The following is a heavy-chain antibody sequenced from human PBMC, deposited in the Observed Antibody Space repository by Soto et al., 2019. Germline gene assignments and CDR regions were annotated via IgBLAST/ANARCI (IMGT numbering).Heavy chain of an antibody. D-gene: IGHD3-22*01. J-gene: IGHJ4*02. V-gene: IGHV4-59*01. Sequence: SETLSLTCTVSGDSIRSYYWSWIRQPPGKGLEWIGYIYDSGSTNYNPSLKSRVTISVDTSKSQFSLKLSSVTAADTAVYYCARDRAYYESSGLYFDYWGQGTLVTVSS. CDR3: ARDRAYYESSGLYFDY. CDR2: IYDSGST. CDR1: GDSIRSYY.